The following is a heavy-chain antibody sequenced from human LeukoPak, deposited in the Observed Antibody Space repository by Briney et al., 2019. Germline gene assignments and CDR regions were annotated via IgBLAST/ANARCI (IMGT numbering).Heavy chain of an antibody. V-gene: IGHV4-59*01. Sequence: SETLSLTCTFSGGSISSYYWSWIRQPPGKGLEWIGYIYYSGSTNYNPSLKSRVTISIDTSKNQFSLKLSSVTAADTAIYYCARDRSTSLDWGQGTLVTVSS. CDR2: IYYSGST. CDR3: ARDRSTSLD. CDR1: GGSISSYY. J-gene: IGHJ4*02.